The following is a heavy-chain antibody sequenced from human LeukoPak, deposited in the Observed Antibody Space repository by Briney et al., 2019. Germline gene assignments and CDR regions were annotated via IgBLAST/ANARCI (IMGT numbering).Heavy chain of an antibody. CDR3: AKGNGYSYGRYYFDY. D-gene: IGHD5-18*01. J-gene: IGHJ4*02. CDR1: GLTFSSYA. CDR2: ITASGGNT. V-gene: IGHV3-23*01. Sequence: GGSLRLSCAFSGLTFSSYAMTWVRQAPGKGLEWVSAITASGGNTYYADSVKGRFTISRDNSKNTLYLQVNSLRAEDTAVYYCAKGNGYSYGRYYFDYWGQGTLVTVSS.